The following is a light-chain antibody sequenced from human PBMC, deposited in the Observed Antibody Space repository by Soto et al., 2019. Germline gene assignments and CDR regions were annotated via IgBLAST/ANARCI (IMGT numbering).Light chain of an antibody. V-gene: IGKV3-11*01. CDR1: QSVSSY. CDR3: QQRSNWPPT. CDR2: DAS. Sequence: IGWILSRATLSLARGEISTLSSRASQSVSSYLAWYQQKPGQAHRLLIYDASNRDTGIPARFSGSGSGTDFTLTIRSLQPEDFAVYYCQQRSNWPPTLGQGTRLEI. J-gene: IGKJ5*01.